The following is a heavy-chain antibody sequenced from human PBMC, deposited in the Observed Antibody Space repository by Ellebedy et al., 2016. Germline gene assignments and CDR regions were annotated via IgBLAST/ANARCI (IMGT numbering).Heavy chain of an antibody. CDR1: GGSISSYY. J-gene: IGHJ4*02. V-gene: IGHV4-39*07. Sequence: SETLSLTCTVSGGSISSYYWGWIRQPPGKGLEWIGSIYYSGSTYYNPSLKSRVTISVDTSKNQFSLKLSSVTAADTAMYYCARHRRQLALDYWGQGTLVTVSS. CDR2: IYYSGST. CDR3: ARHRRQLALDY. D-gene: IGHD6-6*01.